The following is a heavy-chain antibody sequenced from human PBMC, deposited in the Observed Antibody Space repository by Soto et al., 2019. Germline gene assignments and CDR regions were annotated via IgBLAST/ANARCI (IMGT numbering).Heavy chain of an antibody. CDR1: GGSISSGGYY. D-gene: IGHD3-22*01. CDR3: ARDDSSGYIV. Sequence: SETLSLTCTVSGGSISSGGYYWSWIRQHPGKGLEWIGYIYYSGSTYYNPSLKSRVTISVDTSKNQFSLKLSSVTAADTAVYYCARDDSSGYIVWGQGTLVTVSS. CDR2: IYYSGST. J-gene: IGHJ4*02. V-gene: IGHV4-31*03.